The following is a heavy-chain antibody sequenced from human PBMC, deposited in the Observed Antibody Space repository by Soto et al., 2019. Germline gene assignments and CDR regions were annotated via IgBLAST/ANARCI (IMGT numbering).Heavy chain of an antibody. Sequence: QVQLVQSGTEMKKPGASVKVSCTASGFIFTGYYMHWLRQAPGQGLEWMGWINPNNGVTNYAQKFQGRVTMTRDTSITTGYMELSRLTSDDTAVYHCAQSRDLVVVTRRGFDSWGQGTLVTVSS. D-gene: IGHD2-2*01. CDR2: INPNNGVT. J-gene: IGHJ5*01. CDR1: GFIFTGYY. CDR3: AQSRDLVVVTRRGFDS. V-gene: IGHV1-2*02.